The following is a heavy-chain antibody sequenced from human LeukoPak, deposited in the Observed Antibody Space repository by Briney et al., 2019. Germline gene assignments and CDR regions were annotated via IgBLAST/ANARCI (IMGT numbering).Heavy chain of an antibody. CDR2: IYYTGTT. Sequence: PSETLSLTCTVSGGSISSGGYYWTWIRQHPGKGLEYIGYIYYTGTTYNNPSLKSRVAISIDTSKNQFSLKLTSVTAADTAVYYCARNRDVYNGVDVWGQGTTVTVSS. V-gene: IGHV4-31*03. CDR1: GGSISSGGYY. J-gene: IGHJ6*02. CDR3: ARNRDVYNGVDV. D-gene: IGHD3-10*01.